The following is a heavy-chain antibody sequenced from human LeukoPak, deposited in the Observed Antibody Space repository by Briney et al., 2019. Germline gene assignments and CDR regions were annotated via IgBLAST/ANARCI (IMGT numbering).Heavy chain of an antibody. D-gene: IGHD3-22*01. CDR2: IYYSGST. J-gene: IGHJ4*02. CDR1: GVTFSSYY. CDR3: ARDANLYYYDSSGYYWSYFDY. V-gene: IGHV4-59*01. Sequence: SETLSLTCTVSGVTFSSYYRSWIRQPPGKGLEWIGYIYYSGSTNYNPSLKSRVTISVDTSKNQFSLKLSSVTAADTAVYYCARDANLYYYDSSGYYWSYFDYWGQGTLVTVSS.